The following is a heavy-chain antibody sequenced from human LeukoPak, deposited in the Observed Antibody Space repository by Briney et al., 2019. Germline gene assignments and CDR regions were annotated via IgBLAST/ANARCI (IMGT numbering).Heavy chain of an antibody. J-gene: IGHJ4*02. Sequence: GGSLRLSCAASGFTFDDYGMSWVRQAPGEGLEWVSGINWNGGSTGYAHSVKGRFTISRDNAKNSLYLQMNSLRAEDTAVYYCAKEGYDFWSGPYYFDYWGQGTLVTVSS. CDR2: INWNGGST. CDR1: GFTFDDYG. CDR3: AKEGYDFWSGPYYFDY. V-gene: IGHV3-20*04. D-gene: IGHD3-3*01.